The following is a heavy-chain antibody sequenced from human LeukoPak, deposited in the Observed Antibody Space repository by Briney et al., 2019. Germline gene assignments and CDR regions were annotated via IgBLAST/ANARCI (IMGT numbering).Heavy chain of an antibody. J-gene: IGHJ4*02. CDR1: GGTFSSYA. CDR3: ARTSGSGSYYNR. D-gene: IGHD3-10*01. V-gene: IGHV1-69*04. Sequence: ASVKVSCKASGGTFSSYAISWVRQAPGQGLEWMGRIIPILGIANYAQKFQGRVTISADKSTSTAYMELSSLRSEDTAVYYCARTSGSGSYYNRWGQGTLVTVSA. CDR2: IIPILGIA.